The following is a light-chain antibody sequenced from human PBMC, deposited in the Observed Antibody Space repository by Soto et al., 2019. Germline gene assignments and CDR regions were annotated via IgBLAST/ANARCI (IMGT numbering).Light chain of an antibody. V-gene: IGKV4-1*01. CDR1: QSLLYSSNNKNY. J-gene: IGKJ1*01. Sequence: DIVLTQSPDSLAVSLGERATINCKSSQSLLYSSNNKNYLAWYQQKPGQPPKLLIYWASTRESGVPDRFSGSGSGTDFTLTISSLQAGDVAVYYCQQYYDAPQTFGQGTKVEIK. CDR2: WAS. CDR3: QQYYDAPQT.